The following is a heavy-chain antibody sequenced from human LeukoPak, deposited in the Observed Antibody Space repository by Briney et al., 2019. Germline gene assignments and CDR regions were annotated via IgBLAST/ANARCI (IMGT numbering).Heavy chain of an antibody. V-gene: IGHV3-33*01. CDR3: AREEWIQLWSAGWKPLMDA. CDR2: IWYDGSNK. CDR1: GFTFSSYG. D-gene: IGHD5-18*01. J-gene: IGHJ6*02. Sequence: GGSLRLSCAASGFTFSSYGMHWVRQAPGKGLEWVAVIWYDGSNKYYADSVKGRFTISRDNSKNTLYLQMNSLRAEDTAVYYCAREEWIQLWSAGWKPLMDAWGQGTMVTVSS.